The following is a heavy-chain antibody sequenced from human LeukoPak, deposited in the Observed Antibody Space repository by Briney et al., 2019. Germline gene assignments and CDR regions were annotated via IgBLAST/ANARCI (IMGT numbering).Heavy chain of an antibody. CDR1: GFTFSGSA. V-gene: IGHV3-73*01. J-gene: IGHJ6*03. Sequence: GGSLRLSCAASGFTFSGSAMHWVRQASGKGLEWVGRTRSKANSYATAYAASVKGRFTIFRDDSENTAYLQMNSLKTEDTAVYYCTRHLGYCSGGSCYNQVLHYYYYYMDVWGKGTTVTVSS. CDR3: TRHLGYCSGGSCYNQVLHYYYYYMDV. D-gene: IGHD2-15*01. CDR2: TRSKANSYAT.